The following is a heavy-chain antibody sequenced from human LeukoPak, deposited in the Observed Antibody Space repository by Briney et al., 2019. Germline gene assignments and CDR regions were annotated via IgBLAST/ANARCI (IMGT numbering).Heavy chain of an antibody. CDR3: ARVYGGYDVFDY. CDR1: GYTFTAYY. CDR2: INPNTGGT. V-gene: IGHV1-2*02. J-gene: IGHJ4*02. Sequence: ASVKVSCKTSGYTFTAYYMHWVRQAPGQGLEWMGWINPNTGGTNYAQKFQGRVTMTRDTSISTAYMELSRLISDDTAVYYCARVYGGYDVFDYWGQGTLVTVSS. D-gene: IGHD5-12*01.